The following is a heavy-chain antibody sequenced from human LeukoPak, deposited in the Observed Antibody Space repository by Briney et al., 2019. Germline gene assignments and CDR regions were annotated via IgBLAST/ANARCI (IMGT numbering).Heavy chain of an antibody. V-gene: IGHV1-69*04. D-gene: IGHD2-15*01. CDR2: IIPILGIA. CDR1: GGTFGSYA. CDR3: ARDEGYCSGGSCYTN. Sequence: SVKVSCKASGGTFGSYAISWVRQAHGQGLEWMGRIIPILGIANYAQKFQGRVTITADKSTSTAYMELSSLRSEDTAVYYCARDEGYCSGGSCYTNWGQGTLVTVSS. J-gene: IGHJ4*02.